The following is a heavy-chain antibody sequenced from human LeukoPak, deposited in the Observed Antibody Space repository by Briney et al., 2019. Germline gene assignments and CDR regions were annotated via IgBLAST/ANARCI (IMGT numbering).Heavy chain of an antibody. D-gene: IGHD3-22*01. V-gene: IGHV3-53*01. J-gene: IGHJ3*02. Sequence: SVIYSGGSTYYADSVKGRFTISRDNSKNTLYLQMNSLRAEDTAVYYCAKGFYDSTLDAFDIWGQGTMVTVSS. CDR3: AKGFYDSTLDAFDI. CDR2: IYSGGST.